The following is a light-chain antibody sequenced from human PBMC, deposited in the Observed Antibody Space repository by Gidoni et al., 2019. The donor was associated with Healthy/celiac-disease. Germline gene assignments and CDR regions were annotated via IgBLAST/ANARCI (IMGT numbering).Light chain of an antibody. Sequence: DIQLTQSPSSLSASVGDRVTITCRASQSISSYLNWYQKKPGKAPKLLIDASSRLQSGVPSRFSGSGAGTDFTLTISRLQPEDFATYYWQHSYSTPLTFGGGTKVEIK. V-gene: IGKV1-39*01. J-gene: IGKJ4*01. CDR2: ASS. CDR3: QHSYSTPLT. CDR1: QSISSY.